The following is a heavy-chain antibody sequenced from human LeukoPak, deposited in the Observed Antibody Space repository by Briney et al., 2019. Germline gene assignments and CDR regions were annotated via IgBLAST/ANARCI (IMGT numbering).Heavy chain of an antibody. CDR2: ISYDGSNK. Sequence: GGSLRLSCAASGFTFNSYGMHWVRQAPGKGLEWVAVISYDGSNKYYADSVKGRFTISRDNSKNTLYLQMNSLRAEDTAVYYCARDRRGVVVVAATPTEIQHWGQGTLVTVSS. J-gene: IGHJ1*01. CDR3: ARDRRGVVVVAATPTEIQH. V-gene: IGHV3-30*03. CDR1: GFTFNSYG. D-gene: IGHD2-15*01.